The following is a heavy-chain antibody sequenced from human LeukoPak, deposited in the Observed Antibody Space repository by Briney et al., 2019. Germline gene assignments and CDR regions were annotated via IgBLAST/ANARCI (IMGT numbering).Heavy chain of an antibody. D-gene: IGHD3-22*01. V-gene: IGHV1-2*02. CDR3: ARQYYYDSSGDGAFDI. Sequence: ASVKVSCKASGYTFTGYYMHWVRQAPGQGLEWMGWINPNSGGTNYAQKFQGRVTMTRDTSISTAYMELSRLRSDDTAVYYCARQYYYDSSGDGAFDIWGQGTMVTVSS. CDR2: INPNSGGT. CDR1: GYTFTGYY. J-gene: IGHJ3*02.